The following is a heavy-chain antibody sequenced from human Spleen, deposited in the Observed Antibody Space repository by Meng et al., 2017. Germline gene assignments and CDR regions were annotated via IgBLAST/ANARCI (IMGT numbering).Heavy chain of an antibody. CDR2: VSGSGGST. V-gene: IGHV3-21*03. D-gene: IGHD6-13*01. CDR3: TTEPLSGWYEEGKDDP. J-gene: IGHJ5*02. CDR1: GFTFSRHT. Sequence: GESLKISCAASGFTFSRHTMNWVRQAPGKGLEWVSTVSGSGGSTYYADSVKGRFTISRDNAKNSLYLQMNSLKTEDTAVYYCTTEPLSGWYEEGKDDPWGQGTLVTVSS.